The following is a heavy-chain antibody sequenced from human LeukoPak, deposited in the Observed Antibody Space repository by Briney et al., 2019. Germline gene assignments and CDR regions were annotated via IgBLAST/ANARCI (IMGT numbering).Heavy chain of an antibody. Sequence: GGSLRLSCTASGFTFSTYNMNWVRQAPGKGLEWVSSISSSGSYVYYADSLKGRFTASRDNAKDSLYLQMNSLRAEDTAVYYCARDPSRWELLNFDYWGQGTLVTVSS. D-gene: IGHD1-26*01. CDR2: ISSSGSYV. CDR1: GFTFSTYN. J-gene: IGHJ4*02. CDR3: ARDPSRWELLNFDY. V-gene: IGHV3-21*01.